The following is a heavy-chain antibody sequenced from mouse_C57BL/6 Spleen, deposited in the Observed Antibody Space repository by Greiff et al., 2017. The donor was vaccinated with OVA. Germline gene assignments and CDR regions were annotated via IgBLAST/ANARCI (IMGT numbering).Heavy chain of an antibody. D-gene: IGHD4-1*01. CDR2: INPGSGGT. CDR3: ARSGLNWDYFDY. J-gene: IGHJ2*01. Sequence: QVQLQQSGAELVRPGTSVKVSCKASGYAFTNYLIEWVKQRPGQGLEWIGVINPGSGGTNYNEKFKGKVTLTADKSSSTAYMRLSSLTSEDSSVYFCARSGLNWDYFDYWGQGTTLTVSS. V-gene: IGHV1-54*01. CDR1: GYAFTNYL.